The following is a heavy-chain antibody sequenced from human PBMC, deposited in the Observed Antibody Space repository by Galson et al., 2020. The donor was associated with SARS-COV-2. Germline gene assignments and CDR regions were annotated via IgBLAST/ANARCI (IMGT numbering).Heavy chain of an antibody. J-gene: IGHJ6*02. Sequence: GESLKISCAASGFTFSSYSMNWVRQAPGKGLEWVSSISSSSSYIYYADSVKGRFTISRDNAKNSLYLQMNSLRAEDTAVYYCAREVAAATPRYYYYGMDVWGQGTTVTVSS. CDR3: AREVAAATPRYYYYGMDV. D-gene: IGHD2-15*01. V-gene: IGHV3-21*01. CDR1: GFTFSSYS. CDR2: ISSSSSYI.